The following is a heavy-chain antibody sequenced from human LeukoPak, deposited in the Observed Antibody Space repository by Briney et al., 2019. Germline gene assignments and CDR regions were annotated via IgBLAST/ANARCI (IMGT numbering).Heavy chain of an antibody. Sequence: ASVKVSCKASGYTFTGYYMHWVRQAPGQGLEWMGRINPNSGGTNYAQKFQGRVTMTRDTSISTAYMELSRLRSDDTAVYYCARGIVGATSYFDYWGQRTLVTVSS. D-gene: IGHD1-26*01. CDR3: ARGIVGATSYFDY. CDR1: GYTFTGYY. J-gene: IGHJ4*02. V-gene: IGHV1-2*06. CDR2: INPNSGGT.